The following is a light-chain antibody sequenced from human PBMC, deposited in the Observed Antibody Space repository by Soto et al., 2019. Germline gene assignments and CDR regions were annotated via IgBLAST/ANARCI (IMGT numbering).Light chain of an antibody. CDR1: QTISSW. Sequence: DIQMTQSPSTLSGSVGDSVTIPFRAIQTISSWLAWYQQKPGKAHKILIYKASTLKSGVPSRFRGSGSGTEFTLTLSRLQSDDFETYYCQHYNSYSEAFGQGTKV. J-gene: IGKJ1*01. CDR3: QHYNSYSEA. V-gene: IGKV1-5*03. CDR2: KAS.